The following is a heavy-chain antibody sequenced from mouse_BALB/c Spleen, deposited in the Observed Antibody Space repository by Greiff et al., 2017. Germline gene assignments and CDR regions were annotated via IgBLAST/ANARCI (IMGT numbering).Heavy chain of an antibody. CDR1: GFTFSSYT. Sequence: EVQRVESGGGLVQPGGSLKLSCAASGFTFSSYTMSWVRQTPEKRLEWVAYISNGGGSTYYPDTVKGRFTISRDNAKNTLYLQMSSLKSEDTAMYYCARGIITTVVATRNYAMDYWGQGTSVTVSS. CDR2: ISNGGGST. CDR3: ARGIITTVVATRNYAMDY. V-gene: IGHV5-12-2*01. D-gene: IGHD1-1*01. J-gene: IGHJ4*01.